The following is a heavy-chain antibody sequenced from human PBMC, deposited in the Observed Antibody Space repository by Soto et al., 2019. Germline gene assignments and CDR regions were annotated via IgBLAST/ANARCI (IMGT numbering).Heavy chain of an antibody. CDR2: IKQDGSEK. V-gene: IGHV3-7*04. CDR3: AREFDY. CDR1: GFTFSNSW. J-gene: IGHJ4*02. Sequence: EVQLEESGGGLVQPGGSLRLSCATSGFTFSNSWMSWVRQAPGKGLEWVANIKQDGSEKYYVDSVKGRFTISRDNARNSLYLQMNSLRAEDTAVYYCAREFDYWGQGTLVTVSS.